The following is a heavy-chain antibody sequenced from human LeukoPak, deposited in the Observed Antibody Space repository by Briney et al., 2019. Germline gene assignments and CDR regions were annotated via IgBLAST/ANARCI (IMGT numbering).Heavy chain of an antibody. CDR1: GFTFSSYA. J-gene: IGHJ4*02. Sequence: GGSLRLSCAASGFTFSSYAMNWVRQAPGKGLEWVSAISGSGSSTYSADSVKGRFTISRDNPKNTLYLQMNSLRAEDTAVYYCAKNPTSDVDYWGQGTLVTVSS. CDR3: AKNPTSDVDY. CDR2: ISGSGSST. V-gene: IGHV3-23*01. D-gene: IGHD2-2*01.